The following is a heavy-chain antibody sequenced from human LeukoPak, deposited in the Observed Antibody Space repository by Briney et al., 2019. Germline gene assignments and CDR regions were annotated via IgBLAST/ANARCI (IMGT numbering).Heavy chain of an antibody. CDR2: ISTSSNYI. D-gene: IGHD3-10*01. V-gene: IGHV3-21*01. CDR1: GFTFDDYA. Sequence: GRSLRLSCAASGFTFDDYAMHWVRQAPGKGLEWVSSISTSSNYIYYADSMKGRFTISRDNAKNLLYLQMNSLRAEDTATYYCAMGGLVWFGELLERGHAFDIWGQGTMVTVSS. J-gene: IGHJ3*02. CDR3: AMGGLVWFGELLERGHAFDI.